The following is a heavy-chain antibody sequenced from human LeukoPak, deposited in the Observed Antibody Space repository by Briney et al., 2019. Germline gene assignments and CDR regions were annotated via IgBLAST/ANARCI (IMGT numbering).Heavy chain of an antibody. CDR1: GGTFSSYA. Sequence: ASVTVSCKASGGTFSSYAIIWVRQAPGQGLEWMGGIIPIFGTANYAQKFQGRVTITTDESTSTAYMELSSLRSEDTAVYYCARDYYYYMDVWGKGTTVTVSS. J-gene: IGHJ6*03. V-gene: IGHV1-69*05. CDR3: ARDYYYYMDV. CDR2: IIPIFGTA.